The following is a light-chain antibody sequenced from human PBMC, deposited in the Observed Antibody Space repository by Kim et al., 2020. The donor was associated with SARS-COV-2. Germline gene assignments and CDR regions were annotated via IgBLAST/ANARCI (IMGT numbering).Light chain of an antibody. CDR2: EVS. J-gene: IGLJ2*01. CDR1: SSDVGGYNY. CDR3: SSYAGSNYVV. Sequence: QSALTQPPSASGSPGQSVTISCTGTSSDVGGYNYVSWYQQHPGKAPKLMIYEVSKRPSGVPDRFSGSKSGNTASLTVSGLQAEDEADYYCSSYAGSNYVVFGGGNQLTVL. V-gene: IGLV2-8*01.